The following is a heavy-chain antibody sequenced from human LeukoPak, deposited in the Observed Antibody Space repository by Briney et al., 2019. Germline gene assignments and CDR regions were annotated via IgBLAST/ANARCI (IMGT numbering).Heavy chain of an antibody. CDR1: AYCFTGYW. D-gene: IGHD6-13*01. V-gene: IGHV5-51*01. Sequence: GESLKISCKGSAYCFTGYWIGRLRQMPGKGLVGVGIIYSGDSDTRYSPSFQGQVTISADKSMSAAYLQWSSLKASDNAMYYCARHRAAAEGGALDYWGQGTLVTVSS. CDR3: ARHRAAAEGGALDY. CDR2: IYSGDSDT. J-gene: IGHJ4*02.